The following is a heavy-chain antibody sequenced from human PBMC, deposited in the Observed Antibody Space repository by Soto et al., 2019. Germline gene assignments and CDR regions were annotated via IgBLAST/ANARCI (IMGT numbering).Heavy chain of an antibody. V-gene: IGHV3-23*01. Sequence: GGSLRLSCAASGFTFSSYAMSWVRQAPGKGLEWVSAISGSGGSTYYADCVKGRFTISRDNSKNTLYLQMNSLRAEDTAVYYCANVDTAMSLDYWGQGTLVTVAS. J-gene: IGHJ4*02. CDR1: GFTFSSYA. D-gene: IGHD5-18*01. CDR2: ISGSGGST. CDR3: ANVDTAMSLDY.